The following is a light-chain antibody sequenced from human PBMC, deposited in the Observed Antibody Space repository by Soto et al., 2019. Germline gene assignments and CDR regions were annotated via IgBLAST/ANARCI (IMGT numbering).Light chain of an antibody. Sequence: EIVLTQSPGTLYLSPGERATLSCRASQSVSSNYLAWYQQKRGQAPRLLIYAASARATRIPDRFSGSGSGTAFTITISRLEPEDFAVYFCQLYGSSPPRYTFVQGTKLEIK. CDR2: AAS. CDR3: QLYGSSPPRYT. CDR1: QSVSSNY. J-gene: IGKJ2*01. V-gene: IGKV3-20*01.